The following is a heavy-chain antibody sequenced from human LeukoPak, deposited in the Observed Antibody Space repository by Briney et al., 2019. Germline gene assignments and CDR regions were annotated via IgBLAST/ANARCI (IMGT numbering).Heavy chain of an antibody. CDR2: ISGSGDKT. CDR3: ARDQEHYYDSSGYSLGY. D-gene: IGHD3-22*01. V-gene: IGHV3-23*01. J-gene: IGHJ4*02. CDR1: GFTFSNFA. Sequence: QSGGSLRLSCAASGFTFSNFAVTWVRQAPGKGLEWVSTISGSGDKTYYAESVRGRFTISRDNSRNALYLQMNSLRAEDTTVYYCARDQEHYYDSSGYSLGYWGQGTLVTVSS.